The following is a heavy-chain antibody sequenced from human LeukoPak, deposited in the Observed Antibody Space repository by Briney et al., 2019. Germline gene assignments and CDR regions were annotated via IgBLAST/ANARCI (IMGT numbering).Heavy chain of an antibody. J-gene: IGHJ3*02. CDR1: GYTFIELS. Sequence: GASVKVSCKLSGYTFIELSMNWVRQAPGKGLEWLGGFVPEGAETVYAQELEGRVTMTEDTSTDTAYMELSRLTSEDTAVYYCATHTIVGVVTYGFPIWGRGTLVTVSS. D-gene: IGHD3-3*01. CDR2: FVPEGAET. CDR3: ATHTIVGVVTYGFPI. V-gene: IGHV1-24*01.